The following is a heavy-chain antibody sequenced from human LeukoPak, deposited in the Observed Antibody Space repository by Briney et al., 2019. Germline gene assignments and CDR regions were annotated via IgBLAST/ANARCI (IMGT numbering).Heavy chain of an antibody. D-gene: IGHD1-26*01. CDR2: TRNKANRYST. Sequence: GGSLRLSCVASGFTFSDHYMDWVRQAPGKGLEWVVRTRNKANRYSTEYAASVKGRFTISRDDSQNSLYPQMNSLKTDDTAVYYCARGGSYYPFDIWGQGTMVTVSS. V-gene: IGHV3-72*01. J-gene: IGHJ3*02. CDR3: ARGGSYYPFDI. CDR1: GFTFSDHY.